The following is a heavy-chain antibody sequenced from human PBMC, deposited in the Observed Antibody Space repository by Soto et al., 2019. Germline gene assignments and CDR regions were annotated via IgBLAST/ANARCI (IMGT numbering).Heavy chain of an antibody. J-gene: IGHJ6*02. CDR1: GYTFPTYY. Sequence: VAGRVSCKASGYTFPTYYIHWVRQAPGQGLEWMGIINPSDASTYYAQKFQGRVTITADESTSTAYMELSSLRSEDTAVYYCARAVERNYYYNGMDVWGQGPTATVSS. CDR3: ARAVERNYYYNGMDV. CDR2: INPSDAST. V-gene: IGHV1-46*01.